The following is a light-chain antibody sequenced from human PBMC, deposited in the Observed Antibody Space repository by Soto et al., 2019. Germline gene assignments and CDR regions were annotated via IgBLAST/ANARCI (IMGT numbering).Light chain of an antibody. CDR1: QTIVTY. V-gene: IGKV1-39*01. CDR3: QQSHSTPPP. J-gene: IGKJ1*01. Sequence: DIQLTQTPSFLSAFVGDRVTITCRASQTIVTYLNWYQQKPGRAPKLLIYSGSTWLSGVPPRFSGSGSATNSALSNSSLQPEDFATDSCQQSHSTPPPFGQGAKVDIK. CDR2: SGS.